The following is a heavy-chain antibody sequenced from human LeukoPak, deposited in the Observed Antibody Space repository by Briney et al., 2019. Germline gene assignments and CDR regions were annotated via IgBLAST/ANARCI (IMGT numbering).Heavy chain of an antibody. D-gene: IGHD4-17*01. CDR2: IYYSGST. CDR1: GGSISSYY. Sequence: PSETLSLTCTVSGGSISSYYWSWIRQPPGKGLEWIGYIYYSGSTYYNPSLKSRVTISVDTSKNQFSLKLSSVTAADTAVYYCASVTTLEYYMDVWGKGTTVTISS. CDR3: ASVTTLEYYMDV. J-gene: IGHJ6*03. V-gene: IGHV4-59*04.